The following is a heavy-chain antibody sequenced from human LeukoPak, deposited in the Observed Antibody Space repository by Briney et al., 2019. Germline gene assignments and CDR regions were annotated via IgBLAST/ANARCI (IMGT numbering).Heavy chain of an antibody. J-gene: IGHJ4*02. CDR1: GGSISSGDYY. V-gene: IGHV4-30-4*02. CDR3: ARSYCGGDCYSMGGFDY. Sequence: SETLSLTCTVSGGSISSGDYYWSWIRQPPGKGLEWIGYIYYSGSTYYNPSLKSRVTISVDTSKNQFSLKLSSVTAADTAVYYCARSYCGGDCYSMGGFDYWGQGTLVTVSS. D-gene: IGHD2-21*02. CDR2: IYYSGST.